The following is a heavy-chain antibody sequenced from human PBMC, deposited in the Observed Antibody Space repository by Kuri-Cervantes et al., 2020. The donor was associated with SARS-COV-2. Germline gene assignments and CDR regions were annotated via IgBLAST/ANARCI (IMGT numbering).Heavy chain of an antibody. J-gene: IGHJ3*02. V-gene: IGHV3-23*01. Sequence: GGSLRLSCAASGFTFSSYAMCWVRQAPGKGLEWVSAISGDGGSTYYADSVKGRFTISRDNSKNTLYLQMNSLRAEDTAVYYCAKDGSITIFGVITPDDAFDIWGQGTMVTVSS. D-gene: IGHD3-3*01. CDR2: ISGDGGST. CDR3: AKDGSITIFGVITPDDAFDI. CDR1: GFTFSSYA.